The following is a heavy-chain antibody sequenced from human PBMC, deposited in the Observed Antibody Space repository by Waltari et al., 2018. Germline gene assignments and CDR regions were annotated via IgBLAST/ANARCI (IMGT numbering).Heavy chain of an antibody. CDR2: IWYDGRNK. CDR1: GFTFSSYG. Sequence: QVQLVESGGGVVQPGRSLRLSCAASGFTFSSYGMHWVRQAPGKGLEWVAVIWYDGRNKYYADAVKGRFTISRDNSKNTLYLQMNSLRAEDTAVYYCASKGPQWLAGFDYWGQGTLVTVSS. CDR3: ASKGPQWLAGFDY. J-gene: IGHJ4*02. D-gene: IGHD6-19*01. V-gene: IGHV3-33*01.